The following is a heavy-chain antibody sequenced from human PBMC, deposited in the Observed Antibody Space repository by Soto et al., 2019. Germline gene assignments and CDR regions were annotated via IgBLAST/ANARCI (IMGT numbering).Heavy chain of an antibody. J-gene: IGHJ6*02. V-gene: IGHV4-39*01. D-gene: IGHD6-13*01. CDR2: IYYSGST. CDR3: ARHGGGSSWFYYYYGMDV. CDR1: GGSISGSSYY. Sequence: SETLSLTCTVSGGSISGSSYYWGWIRQPPGKGLEWIGSIYYSGSTYYNPSLKSRVTISVDTSKNQFSLKLSSVTAADTAVYYCARHGGGSSWFYYYYGMDVWGQGTTVTVSS.